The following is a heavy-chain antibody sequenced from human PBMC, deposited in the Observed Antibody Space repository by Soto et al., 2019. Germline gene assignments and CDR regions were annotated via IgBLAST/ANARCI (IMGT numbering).Heavy chain of an antibody. Sequence: DVQLVESGGGLIQPGESLRLSCAAFGLTISGKKYVAWVRQAPGKGLEWVSALYDVDGSFYADSVKGRFSTSSDSSNTTVYLQMNHLRPDDTAVYYCATWHEREHAYDVWGQVTTVTVSS. CDR2: LYDVDGS. J-gene: IGHJ3*01. V-gene: IGHV3-53*01. CDR3: ATWHEREHAYDV. D-gene: IGHD1-1*01. CDR1: GLTISGKKY.